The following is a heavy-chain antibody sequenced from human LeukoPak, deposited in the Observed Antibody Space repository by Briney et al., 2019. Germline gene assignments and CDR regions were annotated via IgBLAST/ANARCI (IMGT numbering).Heavy chain of an antibody. J-gene: IGHJ5*02. CDR2: INHSGST. V-gene: IGHV4-34*01. Sequence: SETLSLTCAVYGGSFRGYYWSWIRQPPGKGLEWIGEINHSGSTNYNPSLKSRVTISVDTSKNQFSLKLSSVTAADTAVYYCARELRCSSTSCPDPWFDPWGQGTLVTVSS. CDR3: ARELRCSSTSCPDPWFDP. CDR1: GGSFRGYY. D-gene: IGHD2-2*01.